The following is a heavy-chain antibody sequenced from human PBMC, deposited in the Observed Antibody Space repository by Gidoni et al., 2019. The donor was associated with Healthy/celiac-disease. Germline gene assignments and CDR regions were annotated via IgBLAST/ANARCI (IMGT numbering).Heavy chain of an antibody. V-gene: IGHV3-48*03. CDR2: FSISGSTI. J-gene: IGHJ6*02. CDR3: ARADAIVVPAANYYYYYGMDV. D-gene: IGHD2-2*01. Sequence: EGQLVEAGGGLVQPGGPLRLTWGAAGFTLSRYEMHWVRQATGKGLECVSYFSISGSTIYYADSVKGRFTISRDNAKNSLYLQMNSLRAEDTAVYYCARADAIVVPAANYYYYYGMDVWGQGTTVTVSS. CDR1: GFTLSRYE.